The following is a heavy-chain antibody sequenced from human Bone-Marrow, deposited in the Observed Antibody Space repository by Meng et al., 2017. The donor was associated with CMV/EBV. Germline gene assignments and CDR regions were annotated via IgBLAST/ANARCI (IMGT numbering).Heavy chain of an antibody. D-gene: IGHD3-10*01. CDR1: RGSVSRGSYY. CDR2: IYYSGST. V-gene: IGHV4-61*01. Sequence: SETLSLTCTVSRGSVSRGSYYWSWIRQPPGKGLEWIGYIYYSGSTNYNPSLKSRVTISVDTSKNQFSLKLSSVTAADTAVYYCARVPGSGSYPRRYYYYGMDVWGQGTTVTVSS. CDR3: ARVPGSGSYPRRYYYYGMDV. J-gene: IGHJ6*02.